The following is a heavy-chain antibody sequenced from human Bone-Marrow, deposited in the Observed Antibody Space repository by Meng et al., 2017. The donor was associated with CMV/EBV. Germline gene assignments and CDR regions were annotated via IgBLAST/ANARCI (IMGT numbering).Heavy chain of an antibody. J-gene: IGHJ6*02. CDR2: INPSGGST. D-gene: IGHD2/OR15-2a*01. CDR3: ARGQVQCSTINCHDYRFSGMDV. V-gene: IGHV1-46*01. CDR1: GYTFTSYY. Sequence: ASVKVSCKASGYTFTSYYMHWVRQAPGQGLEWMGIINPSGGSTSYAQKFQGRVTMTRDPSTSIAYMELSSLRSGDTAVYYCARGQVQCSTINCHDYRFSGMDVWGQGTTVTVSS.